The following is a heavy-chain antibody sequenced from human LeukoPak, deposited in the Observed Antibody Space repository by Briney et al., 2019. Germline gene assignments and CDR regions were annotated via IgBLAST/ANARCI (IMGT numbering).Heavy chain of an antibody. Sequence: GGSLRLSCAASGFTFSSYAMNWVRQAPGKGLEWVSIISGNGGTTYYADSMKGRFTISRDNAKNSLYLQMNSLRAEDTAVYYCAELGITMIGGVWGKGTTVTISS. V-gene: IGHV3-23*01. D-gene: IGHD3-10*02. CDR3: AELGITMIGGV. CDR2: ISGNGGTT. J-gene: IGHJ6*04. CDR1: GFTFSSYA.